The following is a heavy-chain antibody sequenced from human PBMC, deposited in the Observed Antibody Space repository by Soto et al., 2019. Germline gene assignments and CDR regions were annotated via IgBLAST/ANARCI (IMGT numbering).Heavy chain of an antibody. V-gene: IGHV3-7*03. Sequence: GGSLRLSCAVSGFSFGTYWMSWVRQAPGKGLEWLASIKEDGSERYYLDSVKGRFTISRDNAKDSLSLQMNSLRGEDTAFYYCAREGVTNYTDYYFDLWGHGALVTVSS. CDR3: AREGVTNYTDYYFDL. CDR1: GFSFGTYW. J-gene: IGHJ4*01. CDR2: IKEDGSER. D-gene: IGHD4-4*01.